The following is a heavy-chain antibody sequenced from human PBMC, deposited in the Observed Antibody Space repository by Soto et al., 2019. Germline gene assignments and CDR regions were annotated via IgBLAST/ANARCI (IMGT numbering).Heavy chain of an antibody. V-gene: IGHV4-30-4*01. Sequence: TSETLSLTCTVSGGSISSGDYYWSWIRQPPGKGLEWIGYIYYSGSTYYNPSLKSRVTISVDTSKNQFSLKLSSVTAADTAVYYCARDHGILTGYYWVGGPNYYGMDVWGQGTTVTVSS. CDR3: ARDHGILTGYYWVGGPNYYGMDV. CDR1: GGSISSGDYY. J-gene: IGHJ6*02. D-gene: IGHD3-9*01. CDR2: IYYSGST.